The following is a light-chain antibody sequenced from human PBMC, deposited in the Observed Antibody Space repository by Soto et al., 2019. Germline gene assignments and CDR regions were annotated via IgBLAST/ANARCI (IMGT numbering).Light chain of an antibody. CDR1: QSVSSY. CDR2: DAS. V-gene: IGKV3-11*01. CDR3: QQRSNWPPRIT. J-gene: IGKJ5*01. Sequence: EIVLTHSPATLSLSPGERATLSCRASQSVSSYLAWYQQKPGQAPRLLIYDASTRATGIPARFSGSGSGTDFTLTISSLEPEDFAVYYCQQRSNWPPRITFGQGTRLEIK.